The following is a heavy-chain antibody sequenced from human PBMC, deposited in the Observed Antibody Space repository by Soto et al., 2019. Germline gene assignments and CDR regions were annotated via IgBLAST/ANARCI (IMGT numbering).Heavy chain of an antibody. CDR1: GFTFSSYS. J-gene: IGHJ4*02. CDR3: ARLHDSSGYCFDY. Sequence: GGSLRLSCAASGFTFSSYSMNWVRQAPGKGLEWVSSISSSSSYIYYADSVKGRFTISRDNAKNSLYLQMNSLRAEDTAVYYCARLHDSSGYCFDYWGQGTLVTVSS. CDR2: ISSSSSYI. D-gene: IGHD3-22*01. V-gene: IGHV3-21*01.